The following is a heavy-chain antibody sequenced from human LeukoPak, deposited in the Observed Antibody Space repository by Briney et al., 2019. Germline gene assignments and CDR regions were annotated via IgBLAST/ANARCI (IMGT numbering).Heavy chain of an antibody. J-gene: IGHJ4*02. D-gene: IGHD3-10*01. CDR3: ARETHYYGSGSYHLDY. CDR1: GYTFTGYY. V-gene: IGHV1-2*04. Sequence: GASVKVSCKASGYTFTGYYMHWVRQAPGQGLEWMGWINPNSGGTNYAQKFQGWVTMTRDTSISTAYMELSRLRSDDTAVYYCARETHYYGSGSYHLDYWGQGTLVTVSS. CDR2: INPNSGGT.